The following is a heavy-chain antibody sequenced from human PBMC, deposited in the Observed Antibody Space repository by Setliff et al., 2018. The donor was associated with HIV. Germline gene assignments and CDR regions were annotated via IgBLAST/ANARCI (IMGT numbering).Heavy chain of an antibody. D-gene: IGHD6-13*01. CDR1: GGSLSNYY. V-gene: IGHV4-59*01. J-gene: IGHJ6*03. Sequence: SETLSLTCTVSGGSLSNYYWSWIRQSPGKGLVRVGYVYFSGSTEYNPSLRGRVTISVDTSKNQLSLKLTSVTAADTAVYYCVRGGYSSTWYYYYYMDVWGKGTTVTVSS. CDR3: VRGGYSSTWYYYYYMDV. CDR2: VYFSGST.